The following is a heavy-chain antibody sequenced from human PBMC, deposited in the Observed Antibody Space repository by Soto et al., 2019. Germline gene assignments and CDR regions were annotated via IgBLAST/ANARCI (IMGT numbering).Heavy chain of an antibody. CDR3: ARILVPDNWFDP. Sequence: TLSLTCGVSGDSISNDEYSWSWIRQPPGRGLEWLGYIYHTGSTYYIPSLESRLTMSLDRSKNHFSLRLTSVTAADTAVYYCARILVPDNWFDPWGQGVLVTVSS. V-gene: IGHV4-30-2*01. J-gene: IGHJ5*02. CDR1: GDSISNDEYS. CDR2: IYHTGST. D-gene: IGHD2-15*01.